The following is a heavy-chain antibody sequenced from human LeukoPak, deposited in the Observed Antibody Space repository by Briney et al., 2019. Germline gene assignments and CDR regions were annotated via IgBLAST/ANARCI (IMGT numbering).Heavy chain of an antibody. V-gene: IGHV3-74*01. D-gene: IGHD3-22*01. CDR1: GFTFGSHE. CDR2: INSDGSST. Sequence: GGSLRLSCAASGFTFGSHEMHWVRQAPGKGLVWVSRINSDGSSTSYADSVKGRFTISRDNAKNTLYLQMNSLRAEDTAVYYCAREGMYYYDSSGSFDYWGQGTLVTVSS. J-gene: IGHJ4*02. CDR3: AREGMYYYDSSGSFDY.